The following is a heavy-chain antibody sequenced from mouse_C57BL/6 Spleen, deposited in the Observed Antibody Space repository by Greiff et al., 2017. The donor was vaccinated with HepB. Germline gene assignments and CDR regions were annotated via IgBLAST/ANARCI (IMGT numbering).Heavy chain of an antibody. Sequence: VQLQQPGAELVMPGASVKLSCKASGYTFTSYWMHWVKQRPGQGLEWIGEIDPSDSYTNYNQKFKGKSTLTVDKSSSTAYMQLSSLTSEDSAVYYCARYYYGSNSYYFDYWGQGTTLTVSS. D-gene: IGHD1-1*01. CDR1: GYTFTSYW. V-gene: IGHV1-69*01. CDR2: IDPSDSYT. J-gene: IGHJ2*01. CDR3: ARYYYGSNSYYFDY.